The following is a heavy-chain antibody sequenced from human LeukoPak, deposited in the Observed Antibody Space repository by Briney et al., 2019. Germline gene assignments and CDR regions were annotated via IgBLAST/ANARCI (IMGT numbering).Heavy chain of an antibody. V-gene: IGHV4-39*07. CDR1: GGSISSSSYY. CDR2: IYYSGST. J-gene: IGHJ4*02. Sequence: SETLSLTCTVSGGSISSSSYYWGWIRQPPGKGLEWIGSIYYSGSTYYNPSLKSRVTISVDTSKNQFSLKLSSVTAADTAVYYCATASSSWYPNLYYWGQGTLVTVSS. D-gene: IGHD6-13*01. CDR3: ATASSSWYPNLYY.